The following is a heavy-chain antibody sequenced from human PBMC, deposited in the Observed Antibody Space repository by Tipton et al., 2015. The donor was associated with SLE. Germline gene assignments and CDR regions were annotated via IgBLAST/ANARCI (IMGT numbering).Heavy chain of an antibody. CDR3: ARINRPNPWSNYHPTDAFDI. CDR1: GYSISSGYY. D-gene: IGHD3-10*01. V-gene: IGHV4-38-2*02. J-gene: IGHJ3*02. Sequence: TLSLTCIVSGYSISSGYYWAWIRQPPGKGLEWIGCIYHSGSTYYNLSLKSRVTISVDTSKNQFSLKLSSVTAADTAVYYCARINRPNPWSNYHPTDAFDIWGQGTMVTVSS. CDR2: IYHSGST.